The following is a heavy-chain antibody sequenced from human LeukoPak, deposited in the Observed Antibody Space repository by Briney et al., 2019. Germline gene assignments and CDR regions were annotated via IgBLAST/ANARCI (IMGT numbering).Heavy chain of an antibody. Sequence: ASVKVSCKASGYTFTSYYMHWVRQAPGQGLEWMGIINPSGGSTSYAQKFQGRVTMTRDTSTSTVYMELSSLRSEDTAVYYCAREQPLNYGDYDYYYYMDVWGKGTTVTVSS. CDR3: AREQPLNYGDYDYYYYMDV. CDR1: GYTFTSYY. V-gene: IGHV1-46*01. D-gene: IGHD4-17*01. J-gene: IGHJ6*03. CDR2: INPSGGST.